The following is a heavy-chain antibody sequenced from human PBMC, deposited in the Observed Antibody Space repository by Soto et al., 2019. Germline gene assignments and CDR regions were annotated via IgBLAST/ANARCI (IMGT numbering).Heavy chain of an antibody. CDR2: IYNSGNT. CDR1: GASISSGDYY. V-gene: IGHV4-30-4*01. J-gene: IGHJ4*02. D-gene: IGHD3-10*01. Sequence: QVQLQESGPGLVKPSQTLSLTCTVSGASISSGDYYWSWIRQPPGKGLEWIGYIYNSGNTYYTPSLESRGTISRDTSKNHLSLTLSSVTAADTAVYFCARGDSTMFRGAASHWGQGTLVTVSS. CDR3: ARGDSTMFRGAASH.